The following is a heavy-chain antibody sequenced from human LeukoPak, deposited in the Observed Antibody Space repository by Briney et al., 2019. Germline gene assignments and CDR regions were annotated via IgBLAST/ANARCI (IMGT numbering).Heavy chain of an antibody. CDR3: ARGAWATRLGS. D-gene: IGHD2-15*01. V-gene: IGHV4-34*01. Sequence: SETLSLTCAVYGESLNSYYWSWIRQPPGKGLEWIGEIYESGSTEYNPFLKSRVTISMVPSKQQFSLSLTSVTAADTAVYYCARGAWATRLGSWGLGTPVIVSS. CDR1: GESLNSYY. CDR2: IYESGST. J-gene: IGHJ4*02.